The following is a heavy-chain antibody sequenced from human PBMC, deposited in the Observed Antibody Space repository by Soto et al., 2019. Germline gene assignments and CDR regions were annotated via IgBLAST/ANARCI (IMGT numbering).Heavy chain of an antibody. Sequence: HPGGSLRLSCAASGFTFSSYGMHWVRQAPGKGLEWVAVISYDGSNKYYADSVKGRFTISRDNSKNTLYLQMNSLRAEDTAVYYCAKGRITIFGVVIQYYYYGMDVWGQGTTVTVSS. CDR2: ISYDGSNK. D-gene: IGHD3-3*01. CDR3: AKGRITIFGVVIQYYYYGMDV. V-gene: IGHV3-30*18. CDR1: GFTFSSYG. J-gene: IGHJ6*02.